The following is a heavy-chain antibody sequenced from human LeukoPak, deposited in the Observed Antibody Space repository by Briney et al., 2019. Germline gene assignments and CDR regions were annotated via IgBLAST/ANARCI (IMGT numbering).Heavy chain of an antibody. D-gene: IGHD3-10*01. CDR2: IYYSGCT. CDR1: GGSISSSSYY. Sequence: SETLSLTCTVSGGSISSSSYYWGWIRQPPGKGLEWIGSIYYSGCTYYNPSLKSRVTISVDTSKNQFSLKLSSVTAADTAVYYCARLNYYGSGSYELDPWGQGTLVTVSS. V-gene: IGHV4-39*01. J-gene: IGHJ5*02. CDR3: ARLNYYGSGSYELDP.